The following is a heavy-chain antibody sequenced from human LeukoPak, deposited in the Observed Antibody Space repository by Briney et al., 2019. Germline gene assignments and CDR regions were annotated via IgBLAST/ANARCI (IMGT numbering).Heavy chain of an antibody. CDR1: GFTFSSYA. Sequence: GGSLRLSCAASGFTFSSYAMHWVRQAPGKGLECVAVISYDGSNKYYADSVKGRFTISRDNSKNTLYLQMNSLRAEDTAVYYCARRTTVTTTGDYWGQGTLVTVSS. CDR2: ISYDGSNK. V-gene: IGHV3-30-3*01. D-gene: IGHD4-17*01. J-gene: IGHJ4*02. CDR3: ARRTTVTTTGDY.